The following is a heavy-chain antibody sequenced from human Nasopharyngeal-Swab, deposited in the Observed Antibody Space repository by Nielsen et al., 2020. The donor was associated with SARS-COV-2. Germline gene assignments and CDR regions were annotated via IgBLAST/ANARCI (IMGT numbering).Heavy chain of an antibody. CDR3: ARGLGYGMDV. D-gene: IGHD7-27*01. J-gene: IGHJ6*02. CDR2: INHSGST. Sequence: SETLSLTCAVYGGSFSGYYWSWIRQPPGKGLEWIGEINHSGSTNYNPSLKSRLTISADTSKNQFSLKLSSVTAADTAVYYCARGLGYGMDVWGQGTTVTVSS. CDR1: GGSFSGYY. V-gene: IGHV4-34*01.